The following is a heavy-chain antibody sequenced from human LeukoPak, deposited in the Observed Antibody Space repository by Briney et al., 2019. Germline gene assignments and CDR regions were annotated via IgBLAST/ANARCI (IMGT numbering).Heavy chain of an antibody. V-gene: IGHV1-2*02. D-gene: IGHD3-3*01. CDR2: INPNSGGT. Sequence: ASVKVSCKASGYTFTGYYMHWVRQAPGQGLEWMGWINPNSGGTNYAQKFQGRVTMTRDTSISTAYMELSSLRSEDTAVYYCARGAYYDFWSGVDAFDIWGQGTMVTVSS. J-gene: IGHJ3*02. CDR3: ARGAYYDFWSGVDAFDI. CDR1: GYTFTGYY.